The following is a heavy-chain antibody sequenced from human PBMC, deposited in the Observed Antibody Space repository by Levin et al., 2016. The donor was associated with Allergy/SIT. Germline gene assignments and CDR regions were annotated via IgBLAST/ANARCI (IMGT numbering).Heavy chain of an antibody. D-gene: IGHD6-19*01. J-gene: IGHJ4*02. Sequence: VRQMPGKGLEWMGIIYPGDSDTRYSPSFQGQVTLSADKSISTAYLQWSSLKASDTAMYYCARLRVRPITVAGTSFDYWGQGTLVTVSS. V-gene: IGHV5-51*01. CDR3: ARLRVRPITVAGTSFDY. CDR2: IYPGDSDT.